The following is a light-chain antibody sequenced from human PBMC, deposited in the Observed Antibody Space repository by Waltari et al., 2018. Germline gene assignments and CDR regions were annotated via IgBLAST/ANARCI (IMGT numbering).Light chain of an antibody. CDR2: AAS. CDR3: QQSYSTPYT. CDR1: QSISSY. J-gene: IGKJ2*01. Sequence: DIQMTQSPSSLSASVGDRVTITCRASQSISSYLNWYQQKPGKAPKLMIYAASILQSGVPSRFSGSGSGTDFSLTISSLQPEDFATYYCQQSYSTPYTFVQGTKLEIK. V-gene: IGKV1-39*01.